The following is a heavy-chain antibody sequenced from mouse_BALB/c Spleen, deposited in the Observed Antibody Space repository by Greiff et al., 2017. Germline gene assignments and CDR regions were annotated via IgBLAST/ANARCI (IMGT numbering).Heavy chain of an antibody. D-gene: IGHD4-1*01. CDR2: INPSNGGT. V-gene: IGHV1S81*02. CDR3: TRLDGTKYAMDY. CDR1: GYTFTSYY. J-gene: IGHJ4*01. Sequence: QVQLQQSGAELVKPGASVKLSCKASGYTFTSYYMYWVKQRPGQGLEWIGEINPSNGGTNFNEKFKSKATLTVDKSSSTAYMQLSSLTSEDSAVYYCTRLDGTKYAMDYWGQGTSVTVSS.